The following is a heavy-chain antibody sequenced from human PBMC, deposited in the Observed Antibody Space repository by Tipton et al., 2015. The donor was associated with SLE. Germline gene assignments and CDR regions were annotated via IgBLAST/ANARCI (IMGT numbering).Heavy chain of an antibody. D-gene: IGHD6-19*01. CDR1: GFTFGSYG. J-gene: IGHJ4*02. CDR2: IRYDGSNK. CDR3: AKARGYSSGWGVFDY. V-gene: IGHV3-30*02. Sequence: LSLTCAASGFTFGSYGMHWVRQAPGKGLEWVAFIRYDGSNKYYADSVKGRFTISRDNSKNTLYLQMNSLRAEDTAVYYCAKARGYSSGWGVFDYWGQGTLVTVSS.